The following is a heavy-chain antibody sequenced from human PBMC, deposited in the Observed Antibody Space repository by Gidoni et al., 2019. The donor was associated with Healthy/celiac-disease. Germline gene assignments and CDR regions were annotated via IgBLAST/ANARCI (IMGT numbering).Heavy chain of an antibody. J-gene: IGHJ4*02. CDR3: ARGDTIPIFDY. CDR1: GGSISSGGYY. CDR2: IYYSGST. D-gene: IGHD3-3*01. Sequence: QVQLQESGPGLVKPSQTLSLTCTVSGGSISSGGYYWSWIRQHPGKGLAWIGYIYYSGSTYYNPSLKSRVTISVDTSKNQFSLKLSSVTAADPAVYYCARGDTIPIFDYWGQGTLVTVSS. V-gene: IGHV4-31*03.